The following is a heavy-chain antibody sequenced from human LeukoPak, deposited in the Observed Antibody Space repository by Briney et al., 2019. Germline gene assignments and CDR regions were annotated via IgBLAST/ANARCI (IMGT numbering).Heavy chain of an antibody. J-gene: IGHJ3*02. D-gene: IGHD3-10*01. Sequence: SETLSLTCNVSGASIISGRNYWAWIRQSPGKGLEWIGSIYYSGSSYYNPSLQSRVSISVDTSKNHISLKLFSLTAADTAVYYCARQSAMVRGVGRSHFDIWGQGTMVTVSS. CDR2: IYYSGSS. CDR3: ARQSAMVRGVGRSHFDI. V-gene: IGHV4-39*01. CDR1: GASIISGRNY.